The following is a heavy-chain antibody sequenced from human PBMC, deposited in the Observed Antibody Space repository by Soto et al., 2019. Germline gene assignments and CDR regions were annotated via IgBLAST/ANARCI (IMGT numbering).Heavy chain of an antibody. D-gene: IGHD3-3*01. Sequence: LRLSCAASGFIFSNAWMNWVRQAPGKGLEWVGRIKSKTDGGTTDYAAPVKGRFTISRDDSKTTLYLQMNSLKSEDTAVYYCTTDRFSVSPDWGLGTLVTVSS. V-gene: IGHV3-15*01. CDR2: IKSKTDGGTT. CDR1: GFIFSNAW. J-gene: IGHJ4*02. CDR3: TTDRFSVSPD.